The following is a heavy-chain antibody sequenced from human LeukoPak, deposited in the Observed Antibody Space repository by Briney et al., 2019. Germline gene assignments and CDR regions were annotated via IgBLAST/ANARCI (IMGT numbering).Heavy chain of an antibody. CDR1: GFTFSSSW. CDR3: ARDRGYKAFDI. Sequence: PGGALRLSCAASGFTFSSSWMDWVCQAPGKGLEWGANIKEDGSLTFYVDSVKGRFTISRDNAKNSLYLQMNSLRVDDTAVYYCARDRGYKAFDIWGQGTMVTVSS. D-gene: IGHD5-18*01. J-gene: IGHJ3*02. V-gene: IGHV3-7*03. CDR2: IKEDGSLT.